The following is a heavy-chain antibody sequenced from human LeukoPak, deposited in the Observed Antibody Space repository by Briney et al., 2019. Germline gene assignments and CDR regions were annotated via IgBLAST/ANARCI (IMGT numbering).Heavy chain of an antibody. CDR3: AGGYSSGWYNAGDAFDI. V-gene: IGHV4-59*01. CDR2: IYYSGST. Sequence: SETLSLTCAVYGGSFSGYYWSWIRQPPGKGLEWIGYIYYSGSTNYNPSLKSRVTISVGTSKNQFSLKLSSVTAADTAVYYCAGGYSSGWYNAGDAFDIWGQGTMVTVSS. J-gene: IGHJ3*02. D-gene: IGHD6-19*01. CDR1: GGSFSGYY.